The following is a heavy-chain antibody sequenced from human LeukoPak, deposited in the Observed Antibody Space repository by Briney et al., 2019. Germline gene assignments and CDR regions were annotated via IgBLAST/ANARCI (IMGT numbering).Heavy chain of an antibody. Sequence: GGSLRVSCAASGFTFSYYGMHWVRQAPGKGLEWVAVISYDGTDKYYADSVKGRFTISRDNSKSTLYVQMNSLRAEDMAVYYCAKSAVGYCSGGSCYGNDYWGQGTLVTVSS. D-gene: IGHD2-15*01. CDR2: ISYDGTDK. V-gene: IGHV3-30*18. CDR3: AKSAVGYCSGGSCYGNDY. CDR1: GFTFSYYG. J-gene: IGHJ4*02.